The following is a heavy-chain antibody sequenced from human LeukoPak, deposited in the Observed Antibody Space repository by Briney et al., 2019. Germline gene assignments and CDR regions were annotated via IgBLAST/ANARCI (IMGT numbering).Heavy chain of an antibody. J-gene: IGHJ6*03. V-gene: IGHV1-2*02. CDR3: ARVVWFGEEDMDV. D-gene: IGHD3-10*01. CDR2: INPNSGGT. Sequence: ASVKVSCKASGYTFTGYYMHWLGQAPGQGLEWMGWINPNSGGTNYAQKFQGRVTMTRDTSISTAYMELSRLRSDDTAVYYCARVVWFGEEDMDVWGKGTTVTVSS. CDR1: GYTFTGYY.